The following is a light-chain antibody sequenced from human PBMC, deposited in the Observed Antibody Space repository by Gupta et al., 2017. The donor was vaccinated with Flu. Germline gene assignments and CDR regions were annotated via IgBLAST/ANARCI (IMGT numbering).Light chain of an antibody. J-gene: IGKJ4*01. CDR1: QSVSSSY. V-gene: IGKV3-20*01. CDR3: QQDSSSLT. Sequence: ELVFPQSPCTLSLSPGERATLSCRASQSVSSSYVAWYQKKPGQAPRLLNDGASRRATGIPDRCSGSGCRKDCTITRSRQEEEDVAEYYGQQDSSSLTSGGGTKVEIK. CDR2: GAS.